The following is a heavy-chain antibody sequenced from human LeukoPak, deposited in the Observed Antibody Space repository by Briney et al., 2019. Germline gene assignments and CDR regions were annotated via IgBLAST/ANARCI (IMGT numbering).Heavy chain of an antibody. J-gene: IGHJ5*02. CDR3: ARAQLAAAGAYRFDP. V-gene: IGHV4-39*07. CDR1: GGSITSSSYY. D-gene: IGHD6-13*01. CDR2: VYTSGIT. Sequence: ASETLSLTCTVSGGSITSSSYYWGWIRQSPGKGLEWIGSVYTSGITYYNPSLKSRVTISLDTSKNQFSLKMSSVTAADTAMYYCARAQLAAAGAYRFDPWGHGILVTVSS.